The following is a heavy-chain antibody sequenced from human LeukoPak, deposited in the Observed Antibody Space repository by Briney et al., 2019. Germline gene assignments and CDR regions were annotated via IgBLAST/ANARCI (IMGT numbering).Heavy chain of an antibody. CDR3: ARRYGSGGTCYFFDY. Sequence: GGSLRLSCAASGFTVSSNCMSWVRQAPGKGLEWVSLICSGGNTYYADSVKGRFTISRDDSKNTLYLQMNSLRAEDTAVYYCARRYGSGGTCYFFDYWGQGTLVTVSS. CDR2: ICSGGNT. D-gene: IGHD2-15*01. J-gene: IGHJ4*02. V-gene: IGHV3-53*01. CDR1: GFTVSSNC.